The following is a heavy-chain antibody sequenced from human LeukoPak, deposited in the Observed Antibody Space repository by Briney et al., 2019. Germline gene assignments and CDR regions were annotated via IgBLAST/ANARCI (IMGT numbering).Heavy chain of an antibody. J-gene: IGHJ4*02. CDR3: AKGGTTVVDY. D-gene: IGHD4-23*01. CDR2: ISGGGDIT. V-gene: IGHV3-23*01. Sequence: PGGSLRLSCAASGFNFANHAMSWVRQTPGKGLEWVSAISGGGDITYYADSVTGRFTISRDNAKNTLYLQMNSLRAEDTAVYYCAKGGTTVVDYWGQGTLVTVSS. CDR1: GFNFANHA.